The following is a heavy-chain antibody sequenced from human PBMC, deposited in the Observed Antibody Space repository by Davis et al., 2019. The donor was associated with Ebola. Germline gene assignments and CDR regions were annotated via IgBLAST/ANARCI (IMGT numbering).Heavy chain of an antibody. J-gene: IGHJ4*02. D-gene: IGHD5-12*01. V-gene: IGHV4-59*01. CDR2: IYYSGST. CDR3: ARPQGMATITSFDY. CDR1: GGSISSYY. Sequence: MPSETLSLTCTVSGGSISSYYWSWIRQPPGKGLEWIGYIYYSGSTNYNPSLKSRVTISVDTSKNQFSLKLSSVTAADTAVYYCARPQGMATITSFDYWGQGTLVTVSS.